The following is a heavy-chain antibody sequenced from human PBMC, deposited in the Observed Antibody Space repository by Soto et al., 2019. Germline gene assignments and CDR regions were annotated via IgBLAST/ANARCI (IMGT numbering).Heavy chain of an antibody. V-gene: IGHV3-21*01. CDR2: ISSSGTYI. D-gene: IGHD3-10*01. CDR3: AREGNYHEF. CDR1: GFPFGIYT. Sequence: PXVSLRLSCETSGFPFGIYTMNWVRQAPGKGLEWVSSISSSGTYIDYADSVEGRFAISRDDAKNSVFLEMTSLRVDDTAVYYCAREGNYHEFWGQGTLVTVSS. J-gene: IGHJ4*02.